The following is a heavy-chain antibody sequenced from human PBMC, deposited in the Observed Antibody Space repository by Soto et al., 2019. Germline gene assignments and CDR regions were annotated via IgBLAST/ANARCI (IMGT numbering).Heavy chain of an antibody. D-gene: IGHD3-9*01. CDR1: GFTFSSYA. CDR3: ARSFDWFSDMGYSDY. CDR2: ISYDGSNK. V-gene: IGHV3-30-3*01. Sequence: QVQLVESGGGVVQPGRSLRLSCAASGFTFSSYAMHWVRQAPGKGLEWVAVISYDGSNKYYADSVKGRFTISRDNSKNTLYLQMNSLRAEDTAVYYCARSFDWFSDMGYSDYWGQGTLVTVSS. J-gene: IGHJ4*02.